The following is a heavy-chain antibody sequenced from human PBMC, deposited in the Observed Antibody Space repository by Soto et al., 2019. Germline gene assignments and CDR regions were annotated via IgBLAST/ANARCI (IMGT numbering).Heavy chain of an antibody. J-gene: IGHJ4*02. CDR3: ARRIQGYSTGWYDY. Sequence: PSETLSLTCTVSGGSISSSSYFWGWIRQPPGKGLEWIGSVYFSGIGSVFFSGSTYYTPSLKSRVTISGDTSKNQFYLKLTSVNAADTAVYYCARRIQGYSTGWYDYWGQGILVTVSS. V-gene: IGHV4-39*01. CDR2: VFFSGST. D-gene: IGHD6-19*01. CDR1: GGSISSSSYF.